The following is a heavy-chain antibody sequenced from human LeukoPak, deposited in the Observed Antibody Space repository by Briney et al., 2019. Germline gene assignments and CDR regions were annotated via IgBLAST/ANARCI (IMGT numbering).Heavy chain of an antibody. V-gene: IGHV4-34*01. Sequence: PSETLSLTCAVYGGSFSGYYWSWIRQPPGKGLEWIGEINHSGSTNYNPSLKSRVTISVDTSKNQFSLKLSSVTAADTAVNYCAYGSGSHYYFDYWGQGTLVTVSS. J-gene: IGHJ4*02. CDR2: INHSGST. D-gene: IGHD3-10*01. CDR3: AYGSGSHYYFDY. CDR1: GGSFSGYY.